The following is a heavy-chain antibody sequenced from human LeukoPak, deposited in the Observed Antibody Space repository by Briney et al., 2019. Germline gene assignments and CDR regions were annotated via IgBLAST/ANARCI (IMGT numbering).Heavy chain of an antibody. CDR2: IRSKTHGGTT. V-gene: IGHV3-15*01. D-gene: IGHD3-10*01. CDR1: GFTFNDVW. CDR3: VTEGSSTKYFDF. Sequence: GGSLRLSCAASGFTFNDVWMSWVRQAPGMGLEWIGRIRSKTHGGTTDYAAPVKGRFSISRDDSKNTLYLQMNSLETEDTAVYYCVTEGSSTKYFDFWGQGTLVTVSS. J-gene: IGHJ4*02.